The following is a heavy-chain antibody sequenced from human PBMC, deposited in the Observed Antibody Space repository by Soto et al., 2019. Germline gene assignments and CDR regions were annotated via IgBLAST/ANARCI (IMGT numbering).Heavy chain of an antibody. D-gene: IGHD3-9*01. CDR3: AREKDYDILTGTHMDV. CDR2: ISAYNGNT. Sequence: NPGASVKVSCKASGYTFTSYGISWVRQAPGQGLEWMGWISAYNGNTNSAYRLQGRVTMTTDTSTSTAYMELRSLRSDDTAVYYCAREKDYDILTGTHMDVWGKGTTVTVSS. J-gene: IGHJ6*03. V-gene: IGHV1-18*01. CDR1: GYTFTSYG.